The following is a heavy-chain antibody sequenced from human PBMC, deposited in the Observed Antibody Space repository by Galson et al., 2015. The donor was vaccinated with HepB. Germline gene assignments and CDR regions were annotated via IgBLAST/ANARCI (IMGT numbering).Heavy chain of an antibody. J-gene: IGHJ4*02. Sequence: SLRLSCAASGFTFSNAWMNWVRQAPGKGLEWVGRIKSKTDGGTTDYAAPVKGRFTISRDDSKNTLYLQMNSLKTEDTAVYYCTQARFLEWLPFAYWGQGTLVTVSS. CDR2: IKSKTDGGTT. CDR3: TQARFLEWLPFAY. CDR1: GFTFSNAW. D-gene: IGHD3-3*01. V-gene: IGHV3-15*07.